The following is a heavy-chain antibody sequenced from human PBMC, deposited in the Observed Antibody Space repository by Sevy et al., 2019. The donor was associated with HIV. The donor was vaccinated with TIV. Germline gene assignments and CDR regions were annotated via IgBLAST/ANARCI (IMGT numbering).Heavy chain of an antibody. V-gene: IGHV3-30*02. D-gene: IGHD2-2*01. J-gene: IGHJ1*01. Sequence: GGCLRLSCAASGFTFSSYGMHWVRQAPGKGLEWVAFIRYDGSNKYYADSVKGRFTISRDNSKNTLYLQMNSLRAEDSAVYYCAKDLPSTCCYGYFQHWGQGTAVTVSS. CDR2: IRYDGSNK. CDR3: AKDLPSTCCYGYFQH. CDR1: GFTFSSYG.